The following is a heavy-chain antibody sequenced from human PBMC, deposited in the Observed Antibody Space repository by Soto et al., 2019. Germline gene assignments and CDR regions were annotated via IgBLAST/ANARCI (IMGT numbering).Heavy chain of an antibody. Sequence: GGSLRLSCAASGFTFSSYAMSWVRQAPGKGLEWVSAISGSGGSTYYADSVKGRFTISIDNSKNTLYLQMKSLRAEDTAVYYCAKDPLMITFGGVIVNSPLYYFDYWGQGTLVTVSS. CDR2: ISGSGGST. CDR3: AKDPLMITFGGVIVNSPLYYFDY. V-gene: IGHV3-23*01. CDR1: GFTFSSYA. J-gene: IGHJ4*02. D-gene: IGHD3-16*02.